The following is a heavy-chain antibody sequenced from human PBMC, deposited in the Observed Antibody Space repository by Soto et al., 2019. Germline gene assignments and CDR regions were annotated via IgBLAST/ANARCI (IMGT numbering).Heavy chain of an antibody. V-gene: IGHV1-69*13. CDR1: GGTFSSYA. CDR2: IIPIFGTA. D-gene: IGHD2-21*01. CDR3: ARDPVETASFGGGYYYYGMDV. Sequence: SVKVSCKASGGTFSSYAISWVRQAPGQGLEWMGGIIPIFGTANYAQKFQGRVTITSDESTSTAYMELSSLRFDDTAVYYCARDPVETASFGGGYYYYGMDVWRHTTTVT. J-gene: IGHJ6*01.